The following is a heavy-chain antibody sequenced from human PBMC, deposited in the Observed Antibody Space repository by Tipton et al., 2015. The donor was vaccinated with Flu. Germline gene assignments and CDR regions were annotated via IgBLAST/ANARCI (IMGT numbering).Heavy chain of an antibody. V-gene: IGHV4-34*01. CDR3: ARVSRGGFDP. CDR1: GGSFSAYY. J-gene: IGHJ5*02. Sequence: TLSLTCAVYGGSFSAYYWSWIRQPPGKGLEWVGEINHSGTTNYNPSPTSRVTVSADTSKKQFSLKLTSVTAADTAVYYCARVSRGGFDPWGQGALVTVSS. CDR2: INHSGTT. D-gene: IGHD5/OR15-5a*01.